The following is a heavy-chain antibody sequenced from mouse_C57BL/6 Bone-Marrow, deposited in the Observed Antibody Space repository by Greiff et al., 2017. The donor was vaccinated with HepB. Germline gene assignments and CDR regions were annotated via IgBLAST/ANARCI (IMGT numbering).Heavy chain of an antibody. D-gene: IGHD1-1*01. J-gene: IGHJ1*03. CDR2: INPYNGDT. CDR3: SRRDLCYYGSRGDFDV. CDR1: GYSFTGYF. Sequence: VQLKESGPELVKPGASVKISCKASGYSFTGYFMNWVMQSHGKSLEWIGRINPYNGDTFYNQKFKGKATLTVDKSSSTAHMVLRRLTSEDSAVYYCSRRDLCYYGSRGDFDVCGTGNTVTVSS. V-gene: IGHV1-20*01.